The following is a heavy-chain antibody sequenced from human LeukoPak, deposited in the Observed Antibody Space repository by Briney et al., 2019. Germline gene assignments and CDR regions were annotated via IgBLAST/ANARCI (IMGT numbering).Heavy chain of an antibody. Sequence: PGGSLRLSCAASGFTFSDYYMSWIRQAPGKGLEWVSYISSSGSTIYYADSVKGRFTISRDNSKNTLYLQTNSLRAEDTAVYYCAKEYYYGSAYYFDYWGQGTLVTVSS. J-gene: IGHJ4*02. V-gene: IGHV3-11*01. CDR3: AKEYYYGSAYYFDY. CDR2: ISSSGSTI. CDR1: GFTFSDYY. D-gene: IGHD3-10*01.